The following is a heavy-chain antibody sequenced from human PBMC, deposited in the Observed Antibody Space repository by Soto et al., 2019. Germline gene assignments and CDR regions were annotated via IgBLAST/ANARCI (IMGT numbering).Heavy chain of an antibody. CDR1: GYTFTGYY. Sequence: ASVQVSCKASGYTFTGYYMHWVRQAPGQGLEWMGWINPNSGGTNYAQKFQGRVTMTRDTSISTAYMELSRLRSDDTAVYYCARDRGDYYYGMDVWGQGTTVTVSS. CDR2: INPNSGGT. CDR3: ARDRGDYYYGMDV. J-gene: IGHJ6*02. V-gene: IGHV1-2*02. D-gene: IGHD3-10*01.